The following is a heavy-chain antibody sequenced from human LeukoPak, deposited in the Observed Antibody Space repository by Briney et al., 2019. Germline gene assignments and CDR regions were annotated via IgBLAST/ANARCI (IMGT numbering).Heavy chain of an antibody. D-gene: IGHD5-18*01. J-gene: IGHJ4*02. CDR3: ARDLDTGLVTSFS. V-gene: IGHV3-74*01. CDR2: LNSDGSIT. Sequence: GGSLRLSCAASGITFSRYWMHWVRQAPGKGLVWVSRLNSDGSITDYADSVKGRFTISRDNAKNTLYLQLNSLRAEDTAVYYCARDLDTGLVTSFSWGQGTLVTVSS. CDR1: GITFSRYW.